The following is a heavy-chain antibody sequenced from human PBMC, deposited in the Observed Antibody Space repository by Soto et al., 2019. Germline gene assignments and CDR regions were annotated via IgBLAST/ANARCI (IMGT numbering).Heavy chain of an antibody. CDR3: AKQGIEVAGTDYFDY. J-gene: IGHJ4*02. Sequence: QVQLVESGGGVVQPGKSLRLSCAAAGFIFRSYGVHWVRQAPGKGLEWVAVITHDGSNAYYADAVNGRFTISRDNAKNTVYLQRNSLRAEDTDVYYCAKQGIEVAGTDYFDYGGQGALGTVAS. D-gene: IGHD6-19*01. CDR2: ITHDGSNA. V-gene: IGHV3-30*18. CDR1: GFIFRSYG.